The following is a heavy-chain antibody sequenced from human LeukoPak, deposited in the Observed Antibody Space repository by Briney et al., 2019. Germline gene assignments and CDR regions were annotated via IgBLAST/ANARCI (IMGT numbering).Heavy chain of an antibody. CDR2: INHSGST. CDR1: VGSFSGYY. J-gene: IGHJ3*02. Sequence: SETLSLTCAVYVGSFSGYYWSWIRQPPGKVLEWIGEINHSGSTNYSPSLKSRVTISVDTSKNQFSLKLSSVTAADTAVYYCARGVYNWNIDTFDIWGQGTMVTVSS. V-gene: IGHV4-34*01. CDR3: ARGVYNWNIDTFDI. D-gene: IGHD1/OR15-1a*01.